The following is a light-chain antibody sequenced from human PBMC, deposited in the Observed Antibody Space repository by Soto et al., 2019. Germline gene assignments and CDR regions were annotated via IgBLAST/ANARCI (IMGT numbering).Light chain of an antibody. Sequence: QSALTQPASVSGSPGQSITISCTGTSSDIGAYNFVSWYQQHPGKAPKLMLYDVNIRPSGVSNRFSGSKSGNTASLTISGLQAEEEADYYCTSWTTSTTMKFGGGTKVTVL. CDR2: DVN. CDR1: SSDIGAYNF. V-gene: IGLV2-14*03. J-gene: IGLJ2*01. CDR3: TSWTTSTTMK.